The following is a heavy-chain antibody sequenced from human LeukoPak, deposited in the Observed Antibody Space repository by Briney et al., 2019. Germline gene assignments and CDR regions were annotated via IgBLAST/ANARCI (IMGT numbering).Heavy chain of an antibody. CDR2: ISYDGSNK. CDR1: GFTFSSYA. D-gene: IGHD4-17*01. Sequence: GGSLRLSCAASGFTFSSYAMHWVRQAPGKGLEWVAVISYDGSNKYYADSVKGRFTISRDNSKNTLYLQMNSLRAEDTAVYHCARSTVTTPFDYWGQGTLVTVSS. J-gene: IGHJ4*02. V-gene: IGHV3-30-3*01. CDR3: ARSTVTTPFDY.